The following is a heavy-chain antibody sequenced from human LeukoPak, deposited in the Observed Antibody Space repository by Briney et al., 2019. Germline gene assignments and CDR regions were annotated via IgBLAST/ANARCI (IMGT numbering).Heavy chain of an antibody. CDR2: IYYSGTT. CDR1: GGSISSTSYY. D-gene: IGHD3-16*01. Sequence: SETLSLTCTVSGGSISSTSYYWGWIRQPPGKGLEWIRSIYYSGTTYYNPSLKSRVTISVDTSKNQFSLRLNSVTAADTALYYCARGSRGGYNWFDPWGQGTLVIVSS. V-gene: IGHV4-39*07. CDR3: ARGSRGGYNWFDP. J-gene: IGHJ5*02.